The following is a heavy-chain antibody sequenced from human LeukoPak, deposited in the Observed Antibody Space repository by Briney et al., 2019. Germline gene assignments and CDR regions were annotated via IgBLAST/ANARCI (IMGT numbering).Heavy chain of an antibody. V-gene: IGHV1-2*02. CDR1: GYTLTGFY. Sequence: ASVKVSCKASGYTLTGFYIHWVRQVPGQGLEWMGWINPRSGATNYAQTFQGRVTMTRDTSISTAYMELSRLRSDDTAVYYCARGTRGVVYFDYWGQGTLVTVSS. CDR2: INPRSGAT. CDR3: ARGTRGVVYFDY. D-gene: IGHD2-2*01. J-gene: IGHJ4*02.